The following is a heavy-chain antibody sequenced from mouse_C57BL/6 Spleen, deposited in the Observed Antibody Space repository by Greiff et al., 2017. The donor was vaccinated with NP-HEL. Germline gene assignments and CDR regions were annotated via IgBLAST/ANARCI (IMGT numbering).Heavy chain of an antibody. CDR2: ISSGGSYT. J-gene: IGHJ2*01. V-gene: IGHV5-6*01. Sequence: EVQRVESGGDLVKPGGSLKLSCAASGFTFSSYGMSWVRQTPDKRLEWVATISSGGSYTYYPDSVKGRFTISRDNAKNTLYLQMSSLKSEDTAMYYCARFCDGYYDFDYWGQGTTLTVSS. CDR3: ARFCDGYYDFDY. D-gene: IGHD2-3*01. CDR1: GFTFSSYG.